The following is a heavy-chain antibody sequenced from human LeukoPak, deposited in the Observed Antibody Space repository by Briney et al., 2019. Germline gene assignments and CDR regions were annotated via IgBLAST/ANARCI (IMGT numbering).Heavy chain of an antibody. J-gene: IGHJ4*02. CDR1: GGSISSYY. D-gene: IGHD3-3*01. V-gene: IGHV4-59*08. Sequence: KPSETLSLTCTVSGGSISSYYWSWIRQPPGKGLEWIGYIYYSGSTNYNPSLKSRVTISVDTSKNQFSLKLSSVTAADTAVYYCARHSWSGYYYFDYWGQGTLVTVSS. CDR2: IYYSGST. CDR3: ARHSWSGYYYFDY.